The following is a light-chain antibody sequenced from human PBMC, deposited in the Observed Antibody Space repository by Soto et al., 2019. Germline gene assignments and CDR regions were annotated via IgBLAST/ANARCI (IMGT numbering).Light chain of an antibody. Sequence: DIVLTQSPATLSLSLGETATLSCRASQSVSSSLAWYQHTPGRAPRLLIYGASTRATGIPTRFSGSGSGTEFTLTISSLQSEDFAVYYCQQYNNWPPLTLAGGTKVDIK. CDR3: QQYNNWPPLT. J-gene: IGKJ4*01. CDR2: GAS. V-gene: IGKV3-15*01. CDR1: QSVSSS.